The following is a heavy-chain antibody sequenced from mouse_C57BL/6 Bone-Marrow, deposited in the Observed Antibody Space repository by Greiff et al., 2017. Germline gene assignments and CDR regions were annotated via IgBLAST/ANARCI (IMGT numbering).Heavy chain of an antibody. CDR2: ISYDGSN. CDR1: GYSITSGYY. D-gene: IGHD1-2*01. V-gene: IGHV3-6*01. Sequence: DVQLQESGPGLVKPSQSLSLTCSVTGYSITSGYYWNWIRQFPGNKLEWMGYISYDGSNNYNPSLKNRISITRDTSKNQFFLKLNSVTTEDTATYYCARDQRITTAPYFDVWGTGTTVTVSS. J-gene: IGHJ1*03. CDR3: ARDQRITTAPYFDV.